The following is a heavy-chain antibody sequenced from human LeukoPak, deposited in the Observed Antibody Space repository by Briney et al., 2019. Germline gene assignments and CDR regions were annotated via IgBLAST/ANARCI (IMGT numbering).Heavy chain of an antibody. CDR3: ARRGPPLFHYYYMDV. J-gene: IGHJ6*03. CDR2: ISAYNGNT. Sequence: ASVKVFCKASGYTFTSYGISWVRQAPGQGLEWMGWISAYNGNTNYAQKLQGRVTMTTDTSTSTAYMELRSLRSDDTALYYCARRGPPLFHYYYMDVWGKGTTVTVSS. CDR1: GYTFTSYG. V-gene: IGHV1-18*01.